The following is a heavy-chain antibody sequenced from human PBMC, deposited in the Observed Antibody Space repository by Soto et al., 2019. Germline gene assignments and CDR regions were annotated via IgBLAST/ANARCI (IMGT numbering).Heavy chain of an antibody. D-gene: IGHD3-22*01. V-gene: IGHV3-66*01. CDR1: GFTVSSNY. J-gene: IGHJ6*03. CDR3: ARESSGYRYYYYYMDV. CDR2: IYSGGST. Sequence: ESGGGLVQPGGSLRLSCAASGFTVSSNYMSWVRQAPGKGLEWVSVIYSGGSTYYADSVKGRFTISRDNSKNTLYLQMNSLRAEDTAVYYCARESSGYRYYYYYMDVWGKGTTVTVSS.